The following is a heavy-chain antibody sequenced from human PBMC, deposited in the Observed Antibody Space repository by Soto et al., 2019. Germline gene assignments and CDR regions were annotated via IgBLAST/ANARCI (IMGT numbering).Heavy chain of an antibody. CDR3: ARDTHSAGGWFDT. Sequence: QVQLVQSGAEVKKPGSSVKVSCKASGGTSRSLSITWVRQAPGQGLEWMGGITPLFGIPNYPQKFQGRLTITADKSTGTAYLERISLSAEDTAVYYCARDTHSAGGWFDTWGRGTLVTVSS. V-gene: IGHV1-69*17. CDR2: ITPLFGIP. CDR1: GGTSRSLS. J-gene: IGHJ5*02. D-gene: IGHD2-15*01.